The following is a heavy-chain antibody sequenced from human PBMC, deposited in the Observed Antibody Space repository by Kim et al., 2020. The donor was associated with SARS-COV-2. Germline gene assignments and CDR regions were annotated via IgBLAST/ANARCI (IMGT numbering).Heavy chain of an antibody. V-gene: IGHV4-39*07. D-gene: IGHD5-12*01. CDR2: RT. CDR3: ASGLSATITD. Sequence: RTYYNPSLKMRVTIAVATSKNQFSLKLSSVTAADTAVYYCASGLSATITDWGQGTLVTVSS. J-gene: IGHJ4*02.